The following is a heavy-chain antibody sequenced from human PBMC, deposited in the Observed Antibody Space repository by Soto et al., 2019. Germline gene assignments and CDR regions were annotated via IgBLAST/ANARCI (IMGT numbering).Heavy chain of an antibody. CDR1: GYTFTSYG. Sequence: ASLKVSCKSSGYTFTSYGISWVRQAPGQGLEWMGWISAYNGNTNYAQKLQGRVTMTTDTSTSTAYMELRSLRSDDTAVYYSARFTVTTFYAFDIWGQGTMVTVSS. CDR2: ISAYNGNT. CDR3: ARFTVTTFYAFDI. J-gene: IGHJ3*02. V-gene: IGHV1-18*01. D-gene: IGHD4-17*01.